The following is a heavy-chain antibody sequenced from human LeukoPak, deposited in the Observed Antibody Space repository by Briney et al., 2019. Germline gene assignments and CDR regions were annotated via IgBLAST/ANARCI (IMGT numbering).Heavy chain of an antibody. CDR3: ARVLPGGGGSPDY. J-gene: IGHJ4*02. D-gene: IGHD1-26*01. Sequence: SETLSLTCTVSGGSISSYYWSWIRQPPGKGLEWIGYIYYSGGTTYNPSLKSRVTISVDTSSNQFSLRLTSVTAADTAVYYCARVLPGGGGSPDYWGQGTQVTVSS. V-gene: IGHV4-59*01. CDR1: GGSISSYY. CDR2: IYYSGGT.